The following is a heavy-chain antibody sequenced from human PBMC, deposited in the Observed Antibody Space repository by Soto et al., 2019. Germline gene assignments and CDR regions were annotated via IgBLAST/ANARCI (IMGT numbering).Heavy chain of an antibody. V-gene: IGHV1-69*13. CDR1: GGTFSSYA. CDR3: ARDRRNCSGGSCYSGGYYYYYGMDV. Sequence: SVKVSCKXSGGTFSSYAISWVRQAPGQGLEWMGGIIPIFGTANYAQKFQGRVTITADESTSTAYMELSSLRSEDTAVYYCARDRRNCSGGSCYSGGYYYYYGMDVWGQGTTVTVSS. CDR2: IIPIFGTA. D-gene: IGHD2-15*01. J-gene: IGHJ6*02.